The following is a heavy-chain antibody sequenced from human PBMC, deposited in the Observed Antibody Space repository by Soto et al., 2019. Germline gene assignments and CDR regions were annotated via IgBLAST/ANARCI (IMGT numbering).Heavy chain of an antibody. CDR3: ATDVLSGDYGDFDY. J-gene: IGHJ4*02. CDR1: GFTFNNYA. D-gene: IGHD4-17*01. V-gene: IGHV3-23*01. Sequence: EVQLLESGGGLVQPGGSLRLSCAASGFTFNNYAMSWVRQSPGKGLDWVSTISSSGGSTYYADSVKGRCTISRDNSKNTLYQQMNSLRAEDTAVYYCATDVLSGDYGDFDYWGQGTMVTVSS. CDR2: ISSSGGST.